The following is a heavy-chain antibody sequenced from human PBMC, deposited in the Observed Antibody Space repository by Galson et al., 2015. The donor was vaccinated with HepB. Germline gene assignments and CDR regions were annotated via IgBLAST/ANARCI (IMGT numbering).Heavy chain of an antibody. CDR3: ARAKHHTPQKPEN. CDR1: GFTVSSNY. J-gene: IGHJ4*02. CDR2: IYSGGST. V-gene: IGHV3-66*02. Sequence: SLRLSCAASGFTVSSNYMSWVRQAPGKGLEWVSVIYSGGSTYYADSVKGRFTISRDNSKNTLYLQMNSLRAEDTAVYYCARAKHHTPQKPENWGQGTLVTVSS. D-gene: IGHD1-14*01.